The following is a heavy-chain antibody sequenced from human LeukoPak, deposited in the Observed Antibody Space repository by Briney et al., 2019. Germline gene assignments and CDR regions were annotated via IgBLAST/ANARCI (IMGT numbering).Heavy chain of an antibody. CDR3: ARAGATDAFDI. CDR2: ISSSSTYI. D-gene: IGHD1-26*01. V-gene: IGHV3-21*01. CDR1: GFTFSSYS. J-gene: IGHJ3*02. Sequence: GGSLRLSCAASGFTFSSYSMNWVRQAPGKGLEWVSSISSSSTYIYYADSVKGRFTISRDNAKNSLYLQMNSLRAEDTAVYYCARAGATDAFDISGQGTMVTVSS.